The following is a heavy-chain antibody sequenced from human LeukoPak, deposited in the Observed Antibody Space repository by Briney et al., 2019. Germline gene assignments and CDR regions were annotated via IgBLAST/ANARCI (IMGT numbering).Heavy chain of an antibody. D-gene: IGHD3-22*01. CDR3: AKSGDSSGYYFYYFDN. Sequence: TGGSLRLSCAASGFTFSSYSMNWVRQAPGKGLEWVSYISSSSKTIYYADSVKGRFTISRDNAKNSLYLQMNSLRAEDTAVYYCAKSGDSSGYYFYYFDNWGQGTLVTVSS. V-gene: IGHV3-48*01. J-gene: IGHJ4*02. CDR1: GFTFSSYS. CDR2: ISSSSKTI.